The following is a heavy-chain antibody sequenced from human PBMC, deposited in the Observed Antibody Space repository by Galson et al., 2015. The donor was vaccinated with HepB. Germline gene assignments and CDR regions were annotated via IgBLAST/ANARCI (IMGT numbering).Heavy chain of an antibody. CDR3: ASFVLGGDFDI. Sequence: SLRLSCAASGFTFSSYSMNWVRHAPGKGLEWVSSISSSSSYIYYADSVEGRFTISRDNAKNSLYLQMNSLRAEDTAVYYCASFVLGGDFDIWGQGTMVTVSS. CDR1: GFTFSSYS. J-gene: IGHJ3*02. V-gene: IGHV3-21*01. CDR2: ISSSSSYI. D-gene: IGHD3-16*01.